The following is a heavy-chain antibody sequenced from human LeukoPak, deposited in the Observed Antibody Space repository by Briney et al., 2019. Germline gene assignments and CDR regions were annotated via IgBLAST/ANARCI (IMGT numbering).Heavy chain of an antibody. CDR3: ARVADDSSGYYYFDY. CDR2: IIPIFGTA. CDR1: GGTFSSYA. J-gene: IGHJ4*02. Sequence: SVTVSCKASGGTFSSYAISWVRQAPGQGLEWMGGIIPIFGTANYAQIFQGRVTITTDESTRTAYMELSSLRSEDTAVYYCARVADDSSGYYYFDYWGQGTLVTVS. D-gene: IGHD3-22*01. V-gene: IGHV1-69*05.